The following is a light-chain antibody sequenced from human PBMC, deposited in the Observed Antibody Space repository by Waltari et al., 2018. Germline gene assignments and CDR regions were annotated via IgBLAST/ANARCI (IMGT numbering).Light chain of an antibody. V-gene: IGLV1-47*01. CDR3: ASWDDSLSGWV. CDR1: SSNTDTNH. CDR2: RND. Sequence: QSVLTQPPSASGTPGQRVTIPCSGSSSNTDTNHGSWYQHLPGMAPKLLIYRNDQRPSGVPDRFSGSKSGTSASLAISGLRSEDEADYYCASWDDSLSGWVFGGGTKLTAL. J-gene: IGLJ3*02.